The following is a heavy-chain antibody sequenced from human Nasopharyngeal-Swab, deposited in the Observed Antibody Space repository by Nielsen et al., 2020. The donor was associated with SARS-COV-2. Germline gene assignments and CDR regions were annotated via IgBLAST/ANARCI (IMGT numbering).Heavy chain of an antibody. J-gene: IGHJ5*02. CDR3: AHRGIAVASGWFDP. D-gene: IGHD6-19*01. CDR2: IYWDDDK. V-gene: IGHV2-5*02. CDR1: GFLLRTSAVG. Sequence: SGPTLANPTQTLTLTCPFSGFLLRTSAVGVGWIRQPSGKALEWLALIYWDDDKRYSPSLKSRLTITKDTSKNQVVLTMTNMDPVDTATYYCAHRGIAVASGWFDPWGQGTLVTVSS.